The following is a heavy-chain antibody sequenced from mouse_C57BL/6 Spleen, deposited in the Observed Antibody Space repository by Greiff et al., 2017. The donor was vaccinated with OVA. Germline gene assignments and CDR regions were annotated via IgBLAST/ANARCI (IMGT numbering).Heavy chain of an antibody. D-gene: IGHD2-5*01. J-gene: IGHJ4*01. CDR3: ARGDYSNDYYAMDY. Sequence: QVQLQQPGAELVMPGASVKLSCKASGYTFTSYWMHWVKQRPGQGLEWIGEIDPSDSYTNYNQKFKGKSTLTVDKSSSTAYMQLSSLTSEDSAVYYCARGDYSNDYYAMDYWGQGTSVTVSS. CDR1: GYTFTSYW. CDR2: IDPSDSYT. V-gene: IGHV1-69*01.